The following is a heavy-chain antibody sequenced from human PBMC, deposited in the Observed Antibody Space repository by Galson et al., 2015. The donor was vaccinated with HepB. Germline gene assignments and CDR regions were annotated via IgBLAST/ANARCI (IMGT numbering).Heavy chain of an antibody. CDR1: GGSFSGYY. D-gene: IGHD2-15*01. Sequence: SETLSLTCAVYGGSFSGYYWSWIRQPPGKGLEWIGEINHSGSTNYNPSLKSRVTISVDTSKNQFSLKLSSVTAADTAVYYCARGLGYCSGGSCYSTWGRYWFDPWGQGTLVTVSS. CDR3: ARGLGYCSGGSCYSTWGRYWFDP. CDR2: INHSGST. V-gene: IGHV4-34*01. J-gene: IGHJ5*02.